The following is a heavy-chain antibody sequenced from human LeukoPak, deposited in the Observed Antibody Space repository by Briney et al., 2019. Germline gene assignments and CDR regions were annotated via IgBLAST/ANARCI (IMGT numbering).Heavy chain of an antibody. CDR3: WVALTQEAFDI. Sequence: ASVNVSFKGCGYTFPADYLYSVRQAPGQGLEWMGWINPNSGGTNYAQKFQGRVTMTMDTSISTAYMELSRLRSDDTDVYYCWVALTQEAFDIWGQGTMVTVSS. J-gene: IGHJ3*02. V-gene: IGHV1-2*02. CDR1: GYTFPADY. D-gene: IGHD5-12*01. CDR2: INPNSGGT.